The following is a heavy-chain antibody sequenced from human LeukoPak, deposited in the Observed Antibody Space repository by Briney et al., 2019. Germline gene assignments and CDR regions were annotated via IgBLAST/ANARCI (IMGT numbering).Heavy chain of an antibody. CDR3: ARDPSYGSGSYDY. Sequence: ASVKVSCKASGYTFTGYYMHWVRQAPGQGLEWMGWINPNSGGTNYGQTFQGWVTMTRDTSISTAYMELSRLGSYDTAVYYCARDPSYGSGSYDYWGQGTLVTVSS. CDR1: GYTFTGYY. D-gene: IGHD3-10*01. J-gene: IGHJ4*02. V-gene: IGHV1-2*04. CDR2: INPNSGGT.